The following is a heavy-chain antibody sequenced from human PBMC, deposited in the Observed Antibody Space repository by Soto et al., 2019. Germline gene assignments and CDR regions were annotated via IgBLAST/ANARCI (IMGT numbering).Heavy chain of an antibody. J-gene: IGHJ6*02. V-gene: IGHV1-3*05. Sequence: QVQLVQSGAEEKKPGASVKVSCKASGYTFTSYAMHWVRQAPGQRLEWMGWINAGNGNTKYSQKFQGRVPITRDTSASTAYMELSSLRSEDTAVYYCARVRFLEWLSDYYYYGMDVWGQGTTVTVSS. CDR1: GYTFTSYA. CDR2: INAGNGNT. D-gene: IGHD3-3*01. CDR3: ARVRFLEWLSDYYYYGMDV.